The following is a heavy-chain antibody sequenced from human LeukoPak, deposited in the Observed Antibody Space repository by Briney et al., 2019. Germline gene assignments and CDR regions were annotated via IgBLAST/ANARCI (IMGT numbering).Heavy chain of an antibody. CDR1: GFTFDDYA. V-gene: IGHV3-43*02. Sequence: GGSLRLSCTASGFTFDDYAMHWFPQAPGKALEWFSLIIGDGDSTYYADSVKVRFPISRDNSKNSLYLQMNSLRTEDTALYYCAKGGNCGGDCYWYFDLWGRGTLVTVSS. D-gene: IGHD2-21*02. CDR3: AKGGNCGGDCYWYFDL. J-gene: IGHJ2*01. CDR2: IIGDGDST.